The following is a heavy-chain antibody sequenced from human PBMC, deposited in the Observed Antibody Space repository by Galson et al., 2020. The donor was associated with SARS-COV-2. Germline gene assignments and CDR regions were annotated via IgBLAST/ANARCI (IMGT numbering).Heavy chain of an antibody. Sequence: ASVKVSCKASGYTFTDYFMHWVRQAPGQGLEWMGWINPKSGGANYAQKFQGRVTMTRDTSISTAYLELSRLRSDDTAVYFCARHREVRHSGSYFGPSDCWGQGTLVTVSS. J-gene: IGHJ4*02. CDR3: ARHREVRHSGSYFGPSDC. D-gene: IGHD1-26*01. CDR1: GYTFTDYF. V-gene: IGHV1-2*02. CDR2: INPKSGGA.